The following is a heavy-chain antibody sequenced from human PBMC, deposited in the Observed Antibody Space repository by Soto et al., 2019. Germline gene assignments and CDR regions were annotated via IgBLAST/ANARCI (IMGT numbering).Heavy chain of an antibody. CDR1: GGTFSSYA. CDR3: ARGIRPYYGMDV. CDR2: IIPIFGTA. J-gene: IGHJ6*02. Sequence: GASVKVSCKASGGTFSSYAISWVRQAPGQGLEWMGGIIPIFGTANYAQKFQGRVTITADESTSTAYMELSSLRSEDTAVYYCARGIRPYYGMDVWGQGTTVTVSS. V-gene: IGHV1-69*13. D-gene: IGHD1-20*01.